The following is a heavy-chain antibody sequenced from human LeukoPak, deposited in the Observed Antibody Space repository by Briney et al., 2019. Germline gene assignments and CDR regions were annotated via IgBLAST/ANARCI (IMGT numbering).Heavy chain of an antibody. Sequence: SQTLSLTCTVSGGSISSGDYYWSWIRQPPGKGLEWIGYIYYSGSTYYNPSLESRVTISVDTSKNQFSLKLSSVTAADTAVYYCARIGLSDYYDSSGGSIGYWGQGTLVTVSS. CDR1: GGSISSGDYY. D-gene: IGHD3-22*01. CDR2: IYYSGST. CDR3: ARIGLSDYYDSSGGSIGY. J-gene: IGHJ4*02. V-gene: IGHV4-30-4*01.